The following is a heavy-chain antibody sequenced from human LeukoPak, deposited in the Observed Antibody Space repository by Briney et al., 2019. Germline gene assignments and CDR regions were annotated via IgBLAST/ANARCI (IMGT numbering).Heavy chain of an antibody. D-gene: IGHD2-15*01. Sequence: GGSLRLSCAASGFTSSTYRMNWVRQAPGKGLEWVSYTSSNSSTIYYADSVKGRFTISRDNAKNSLYLQMNSLRAEDTGAYYCARLAHDAFDIWGQGTLVTVSS. CDR1: GFTSSTYR. CDR3: ARLAHDAFDI. V-gene: IGHV3-48*01. CDR2: TSSNSSTI. J-gene: IGHJ3*02.